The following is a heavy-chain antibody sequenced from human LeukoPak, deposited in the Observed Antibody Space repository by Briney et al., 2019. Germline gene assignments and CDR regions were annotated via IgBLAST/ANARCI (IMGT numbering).Heavy chain of an antibody. V-gene: IGHV4-34*01. CDR1: GGSFSGYY. J-gene: IGHJ4*02. CDR3: ARDRYGYDY. Sequence: SETLSLTCAVYGGSFSGYYWSWIRQPPGKGLEWIGEINHSGSTNYNPSLKSRVTISVDTSKNQFSLKLSSVTAADTAVYYCARDRYGYDYWGQGTLVTVSS. CDR2: INHSGST. D-gene: IGHD5-18*01.